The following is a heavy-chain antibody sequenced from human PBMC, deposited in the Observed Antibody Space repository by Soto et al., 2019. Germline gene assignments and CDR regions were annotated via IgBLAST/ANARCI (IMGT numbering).Heavy chain of an antibody. CDR3: ARQPSSGYSEDAFDI. D-gene: IGHD3-22*01. CDR2: INHSGST. Sequence: LSLTCAVYGGSFSGYYWSWIRQPPGKGLEWIGEINHSGSTNYNPSLKSRVTISVDTSKNQFSLKLSSVTAADTAVYYCARQPSSGYSEDAFDIWGQGTMVTVSS. CDR1: GGSFSGYY. V-gene: IGHV4-34*01. J-gene: IGHJ3*02.